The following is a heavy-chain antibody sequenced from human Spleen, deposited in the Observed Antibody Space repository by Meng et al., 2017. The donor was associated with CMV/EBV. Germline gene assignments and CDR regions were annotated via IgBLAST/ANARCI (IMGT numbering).Heavy chain of an antibody. CDR1: GYNFTGYY. Sequence: ASVKVSCKASGYNFTGYYIHWVRQAPGQGLEWMGWINPNNGGATYAQKFQGRVTMTRDTSINTIFMELNRLRSDDTAVYYCARDGPRVYYYYGMDVWGQGTTVTVSS. V-gene: IGHV1-2*02. CDR3: ARDGPRVYYYYGMDV. J-gene: IGHJ6*02. D-gene: IGHD3/OR15-3a*01. CDR2: INPNNGGA.